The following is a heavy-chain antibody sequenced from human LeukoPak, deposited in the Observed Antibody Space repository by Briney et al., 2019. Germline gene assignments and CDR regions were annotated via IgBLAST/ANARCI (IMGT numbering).Heavy chain of an antibody. D-gene: IGHD6-19*01. CDR3: ASLGDPYSSGWFDY. CDR2: ISGSGGST. CDR1: GFTFSSYA. J-gene: IGHJ4*02. V-gene: IGHV3-23*01. Sequence: GGSLRLSCAASGFTFSSYAMSWVRQAPGKGLEWVSAISGSGGSTYYADSVKGRFTISRDNSKNTLYLQMNSLRAEDTAAYYCASLGDPYSSGWFDYWGQGTLVTVSS.